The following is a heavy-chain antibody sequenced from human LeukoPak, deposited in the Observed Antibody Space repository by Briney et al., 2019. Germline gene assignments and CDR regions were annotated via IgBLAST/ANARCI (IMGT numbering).Heavy chain of an antibody. CDR3: ARRYCNGRNCYYFDY. CDR1: GYTFPSYW. V-gene: IGHV5-51*01. D-gene: IGHD2-15*01. J-gene: IGHJ4*02. CDR2: IHPDVSDT. Sequence: GESLKISCKGSGYTFPSYWIGWVRQMPGKGLEWMGIIHPDVSDTRYSPSFQGQVTISADKSISTAYLQWSSLKASDTAMYYCARRYCNGRNCYYFDYWGQGTLVTVSS.